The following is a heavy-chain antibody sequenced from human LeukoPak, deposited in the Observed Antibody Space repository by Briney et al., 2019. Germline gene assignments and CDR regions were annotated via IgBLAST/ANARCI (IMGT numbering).Heavy chain of an antibody. V-gene: IGHV3-11*04. CDR3: ARVTSGLDY. J-gene: IGHJ4*02. Sequence: GGSLRLSCAASGFTFSDHYISWVRQAPGKGLEWLSYISGNNLNIYYADSVKGRFTISRDNSKNTLYLQMNSLRDEDTAVYYCARVTSGLDYWGQGTLVTVSS. CDR2: ISGNNLNI. CDR1: GFTFSDHY.